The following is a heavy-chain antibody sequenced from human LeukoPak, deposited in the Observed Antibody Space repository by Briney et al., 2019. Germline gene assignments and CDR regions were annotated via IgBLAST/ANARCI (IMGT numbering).Heavy chain of an antibody. CDR1: GGTFSSYA. V-gene: IGHV1-69*05. J-gene: IGHJ4*02. CDR3: AVGTAQLVIDY. Sequence: SVKVSCKASGGTFSSYAISWVRQAPGQGLEWMGGIIPTFGTANYAQKFQGRVTITTDESTSTAYMELSSLRSEDTAVYYCAVGTAQLVIDYWGQGTLVTVSS. D-gene: IGHD6-13*01. CDR2: IIPTFGTA.